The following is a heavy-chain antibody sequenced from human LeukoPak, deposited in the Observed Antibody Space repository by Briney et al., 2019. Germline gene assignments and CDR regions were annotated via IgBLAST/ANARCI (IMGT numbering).Heavy chain of an antibody. J-gene: IGHJ5*02. Sequence: GGSLRLSCAASGFTFSTYAMSWVRQAPGKGLEWVSVVSGTGGRTYYADSVKGRFTISRDNSKNTLYLQMNSLRAEDTALYYCVKASSSSPQYNWFDAGGQGTLVTVSS. CDR2: VSGTGGRT. CDR1: GFTFSTYA. CDR3: VKASSSSPQYNWFDA. D-gene: IGHD6-6*01. V-gene: IGHV3-23*01.